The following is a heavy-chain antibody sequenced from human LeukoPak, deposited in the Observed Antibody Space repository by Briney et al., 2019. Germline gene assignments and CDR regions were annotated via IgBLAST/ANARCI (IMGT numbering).Heavy chain of an antibody. CDR2: INPDGSTT. CDR1: GFTFDDYD. Sequence: GGSLRLSCAASGFTFDDYDMSWIRQDPGKGLVWVSFINPDGSTTNYADSVKGRFTISRDNAKNALYLQMNSLRAEDTAVYYCAKDLHYGSADYWGQGTLVTVSS. J-gene: IGHJ4*02. D-gene: IGHD3-10*01. CDR3: AKDLHYGSADY. V-gene: IGHV3-74*01.